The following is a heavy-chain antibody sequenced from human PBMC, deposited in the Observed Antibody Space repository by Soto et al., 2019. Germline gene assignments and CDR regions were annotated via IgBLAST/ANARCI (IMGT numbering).Heavy chain of an antibody. CDR3: AGSIPQVVPAAIPDYYGMDV. J-gene: IGHJ6*02. D-gene: IGHD2-2*01. CDR2: IYPGDSDT. V-gene: IGHV5-51*01. CDR1: GYSFTSYW. Sequence: LKISCKGSGYSFTSYWIGWVRQMPGKGLEWMGIIYPGDSDTRYSPSFQGQVTISADKSISTAYLQWSSLKASDTAMYYCAGSIPQVVPAAIPDYYGMDVWGQGTTVTVSS.